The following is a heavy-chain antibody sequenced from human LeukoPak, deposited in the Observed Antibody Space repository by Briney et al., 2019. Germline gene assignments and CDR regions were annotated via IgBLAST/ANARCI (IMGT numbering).Heavy chain of an antibody. CDR1: GGSISNYY. V-gene: IGHV4-4*07. Sequence: SETLSLTCYVSGGSISNYYWTWIRQPAGKGLEWIGRIYTNGNTNYNPSLKSRVTMSIDTSKNQFSLKLSSVTAADTAVYYCARGPGYYSNYPTPFYYYYYYGMDVWGQGTTVTVSS. CDR3: ARGPGYYSNYPTPFYYYYYYGMDV. CDR2: IYTNGNT. J-gene: IGHJ6*02. D-gene: IGHD4-4*01.